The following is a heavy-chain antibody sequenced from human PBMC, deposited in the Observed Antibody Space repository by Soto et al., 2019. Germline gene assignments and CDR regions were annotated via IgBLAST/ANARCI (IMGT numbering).Heavy chain of an antibody. D-gene: IGHD6-19*01. CDR2: IYYSGST. J-gene: IGHJ3*02. CDR1: GGSISSYY. CDR3: ARSSGGYAFDI. Sequence: SETLSLTCTVSGGSISSYYWSWIRQPPGKGLEWIGYIYYSGSTNYNPSLKSRVTISVDTSQNQFSLKLSSVTAADTAVYYCARSSGGYAFDIWGQGTMVTVSS. V-gene: IGHV4-59*08.